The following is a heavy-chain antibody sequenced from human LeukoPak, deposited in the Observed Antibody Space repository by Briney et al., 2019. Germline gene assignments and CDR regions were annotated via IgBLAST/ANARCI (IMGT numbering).Heavy chain of an antibody. CDR3: ARAGYCSGAACYAEGIDY. CDR1: GYTFTGNG. J-gene: IGHJ4*02. D-gene: IGHD2-2*01. Sequence: GASVKVSCKASGYTFTGNGITWVRQAPGQGLEWMGWIDAYNGKTVYAQMFEGRVTLITDTSTTTAYMELTNLRSDDTAIYYCARAGYCSGAACYAEGIDYWGQGTLVTVSS. CDR2: IDAYNGKT. V-gene: IGHV1-18*01.